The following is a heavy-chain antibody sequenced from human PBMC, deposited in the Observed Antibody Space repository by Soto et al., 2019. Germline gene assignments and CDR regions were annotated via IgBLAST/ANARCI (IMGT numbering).Heavy chain of an antibody. V-gene: IGHV1-18*01. CDR3: ARDPGAASFDF. CDR1: GGTFSSYA. Sequence: QVQLVQSGAEVKKPGSSVKVSCKASGGTFSSYAISWVRQAPGEGLEWVGWINTSNDNKLYAQKLQGRLTLTTDTSTSTAYMDLTTLRSDDTAVYFCARDPGAASFDFWAQGTLVTVSS. CDR2: INTSNDNK. D-gene: IGHD2-15*01. J-gene: IGHJ4*02.